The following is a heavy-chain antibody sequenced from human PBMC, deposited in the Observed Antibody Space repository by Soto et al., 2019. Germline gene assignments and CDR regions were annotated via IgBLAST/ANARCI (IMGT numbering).Heavy chain of an antibody. CDR2: IYSTGNT. CDR3: ASHGVVTPSDFDY. CDR1: GDSIRSSSY. V-gene: IGHV4-38-2*02. Sequence: SETLSLTCTVSGDSIRSSSYWGWIRQPPGKGLEWIGSIYSTGNTYYNPSLNSQVTISVDTSKNQFSLKLNSVTAADTAVYYCASHGVVTPSDFDYWGQGILVTVSS. D-gene: IGHD2-21*02. J-gene: IGHJ4*02.